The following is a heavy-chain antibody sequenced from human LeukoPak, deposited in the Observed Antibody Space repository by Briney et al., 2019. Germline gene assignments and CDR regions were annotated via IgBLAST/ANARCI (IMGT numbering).Heavy chain of an antibody. CDR2: ISGPGGST. D-gene: IGHD3-16*01. CDR1: GFTFSSYA. CDR3: AKSSFQMIPLAFDF. J-gene: IGHJ3*01. V-gene: IGHV3-23*01. Sequence: GGSLRLSCATSGFTFSSYAMSWVRRAPGKGLQWVSSISGPGGSTHYADSVKGRFTISRDSSKKTLFLQMNSLRAEDTALYYCAKSSFQMIPLAFDFWGQGTMVTVSS.